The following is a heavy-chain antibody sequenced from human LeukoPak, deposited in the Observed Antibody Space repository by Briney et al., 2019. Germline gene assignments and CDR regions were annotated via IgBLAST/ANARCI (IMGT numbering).Heavy chain of an antibody. J-gene: IGHJ6*02. V-gene: IGHV1-2*02. CDR1: GYTFTGYY. D-gene: IGHD3-3*01. Sequence: GASVKVSCKASGYTFTGYYMHWVRQAPGQGLEWMGWINPNSGGTNYAQKFQGRVTMTRDTSISTAYMELSRLRSDDTAAYYCARAPSYDFWSGYLGYYYYGMDVWGQGTTVTVSS. CDR3: ARAPSYDFWSGYLGYYYYGMDV. CDR2: INPNSGGT.